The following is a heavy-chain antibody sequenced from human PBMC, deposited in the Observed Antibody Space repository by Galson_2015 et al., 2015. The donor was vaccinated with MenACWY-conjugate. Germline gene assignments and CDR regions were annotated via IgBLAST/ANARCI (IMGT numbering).Heavy chain of an antibody. Sequence: SLRLSCAASGFTFSSYWMHWVRHAPGTGLLWVSRINNDGSDTSYADSVKGRFTISRDNAKNTLYLQMNSLRAEDTAVYYCSRDNSAAPDLFDYWGQGTLVPVSS. J-gene: IGHJ4*02. D-gene: IGHD4-23*01. CDR2: INNDGSDT. V-gene: IGHV3-74*01. CDR3: SRDNSAAPDLFDY. CDR1: GFTFSSYW.